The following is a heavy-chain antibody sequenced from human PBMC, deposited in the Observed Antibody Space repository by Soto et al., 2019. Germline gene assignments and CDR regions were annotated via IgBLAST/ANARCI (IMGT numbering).Heavy chain of an antibody. Sequence: PSETLSLTCAVSGGSISSGGYSWSWIRQPPGRGLEWIGYIYHSGSTYYNPSLKSRVTISVDTSKNQFSLKLTSVTAADTAVYYCARDHYFCSSTGRGGLDPWGQGTLVNVSS. CDR2: IYHSGST. D-gene: IGHD2-2*01. CDR3: ARDHYFCSSTGRGGLDP. J-gene: IGHJ5*02. CDR1: GGSISSGGYS. V-gene: IGHV4-30-2*05.